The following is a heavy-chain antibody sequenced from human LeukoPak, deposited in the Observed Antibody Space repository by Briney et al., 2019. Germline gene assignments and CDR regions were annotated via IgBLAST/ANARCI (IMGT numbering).Heavy chain of an antibody. CDR3: AGYFDVLRFLEWSPRNWFDP. Sequence: SETLSLTCTVSGGSISSSSYCWGWIRQPPGKGLEWIGSIYLSGSTYYNPSLKSRVTISVDTSKNQFSLKLSSVTAADTAVYYCAGYFDVLRFLEWSPRNWFDPWGQGTLVTVSS. J-gene: IGHJ5*02. V-gene: IGHV4-39*01. D-gene: IGHD3-3*01. CDR1: GGSISSSSYC. CDR2: IYLSGST.